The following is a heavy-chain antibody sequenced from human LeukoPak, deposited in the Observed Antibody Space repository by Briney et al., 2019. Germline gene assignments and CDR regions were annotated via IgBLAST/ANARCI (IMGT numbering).Heavy chain of an antibody. D-gene: IGHD2-2*01. J-gene: IGHJ2*01. V-gene: IGHV3-49*04. CDR1: GFTFGDYA. Sequence: GGSLRLSCTASGFTFGDYAMSWVRQAPGKGLEWVGFIRSKAYGGTTEYAASVKGRFTTSRDDSKSIAYLQMNSLKTEDTAVYYCTRAQDIVVVPAAPLDLWGRGTLVTVSS. CDR3: TRAQDIVVVPAAPLDL. CDR2: IRSKAYGGTT.